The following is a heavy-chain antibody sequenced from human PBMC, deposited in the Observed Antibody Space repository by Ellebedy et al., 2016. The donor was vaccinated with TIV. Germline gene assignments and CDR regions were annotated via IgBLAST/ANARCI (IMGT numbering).Heavy chain of an antibody. CDR3: ARHASYYDSSGYSGYYFDY. CDR2: NYISGST. Sequence: MPSETLSLTCTVSGGTISSSSYYWGWLRQPPGQGLERKGSNYISGSTDYNPSIQSRVTTSVDTAKNQFDLKLSTVTAADTAVYYCARHASYYDSSGYSGYYFDYWGQGTLVTVSS. D-gene: IGHD3-22*01. CDR1: GGTISSSSYY. V-gene: IGHV4-39*01. J-gene: IGHJ4*02.